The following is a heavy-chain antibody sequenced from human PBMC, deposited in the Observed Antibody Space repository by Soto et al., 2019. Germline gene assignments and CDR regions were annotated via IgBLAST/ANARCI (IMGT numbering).Heavy chain of an antibody. D-gene: IGHD3-22*01. J-gene: IGHJ6*02. V-gene: IGHV1-24*01. CDR3: ARDRYYDPNLLDRIYYGMDD. CDR1: GYTLTGLS. Sequence: GASVKVSCKVSGYTLTGLSMHWVRQAPGKGLEWMGGFDPEDGETIYAQKFQGRVTMTEDTSTDTAHMELSSLRSEDTAVYYCARDRYYDPNLLDRIYYGMDDWGQGPTVTVSS. CDR2: FDPEDGET.